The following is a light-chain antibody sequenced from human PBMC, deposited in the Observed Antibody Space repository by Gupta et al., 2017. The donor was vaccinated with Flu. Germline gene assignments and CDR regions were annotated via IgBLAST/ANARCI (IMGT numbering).Light chain of an antibody. CDR3: QQYEEWHQFT. Sequence: EIVMSQSPATLSVSPGGRVTLSCRASQSVGSNLAWYQQKPGQAPRLLIYGASTRATGFPARFSGSGYGTEFTLTISSRQSDDFAVYYCQQYEEWHQFTFGLGTKVD. CDR2: GAS. CDR1: QSVGSN. J-gene: IGKJ3*01. V-gene: IGKV3-15*01.